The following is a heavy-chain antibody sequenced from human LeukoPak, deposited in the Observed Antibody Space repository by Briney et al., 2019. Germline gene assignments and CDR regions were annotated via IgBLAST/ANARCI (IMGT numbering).Heavy chain of an antibody. V-gene: IGHV3-9*01. J-gene: IGHJ5*02. Sequence: GGSLRLSCAASGFTFDDYAMHWVRQAPGKGLEWVSGISWNSGSIGYADSVKGRFTISRDNAKNSLYLQMNSLRAEDTALYYCAKAKSLYIAAAGNWFDPWGQGTLVTVSS. CDR1: GFTFDDYA. D-gene: IGHD6-13*01. CDR2: ISWNSGSI. CDR3: AKAKSLYIAAAGNWFDP.